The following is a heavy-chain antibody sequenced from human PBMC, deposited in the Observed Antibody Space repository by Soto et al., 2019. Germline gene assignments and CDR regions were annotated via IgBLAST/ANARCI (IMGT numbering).Heavy chain of an antibody. Sequence: GGSLRLSCAASGFTFSSYAMSWVRQAPGKGLEWVSAISGSGGSTYYADSVKGRFTISRDNSKNTLYLQMNSLGAEETAVYHCANLLAVAANYYYGMDVWGQGTTVTVSS. CDR3: ANLLAVAANYYYGMDV. V-gene: IGHV3-23*01. D-gene: IGHD6-19*01. CDR2: ISGSGGST. J-gene: IGHJ6*02. CDR1: GFTFSSYA.